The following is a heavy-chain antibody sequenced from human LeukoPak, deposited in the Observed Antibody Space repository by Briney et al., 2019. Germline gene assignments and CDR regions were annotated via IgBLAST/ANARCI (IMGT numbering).Heavy chain of an antibody. Sequence: GGSLRLSCTASGFTFGDYAMSWVRQAPGKGLEWVGFIRSKAYGGTTEYAASVKGRFTISRDDSKSIAYLQMNSLKTEDTAVYYCTRERGSYYDVSYYFDYWGQGTLVTVSS. D-gene: IGHD1-26*01. CDR3: TRERGSYYDVSYYFDY. V-gene: IGHV3-49*04. CDR2: IRSKAYGGTT. J-gene: IGHJ4*02. CDR1: GFTFGDYA.